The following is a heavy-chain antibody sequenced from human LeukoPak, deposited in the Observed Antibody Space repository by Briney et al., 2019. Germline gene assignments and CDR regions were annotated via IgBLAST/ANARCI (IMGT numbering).Heavy chain of an antibody. J-gene: IGHJ4*02. Sequence: PSGTLSLTCAVSGASINISKWWSWVRQPPGKGLEWIGEIYHSGSTNYNPSFKSRVTLLVDKSKNLLSLKLNSVTAADTAVYYCARDLSEEPASFGYWGQGTLVTVSS. D-gene: IGHD1-14*01. CDR1: GASINISKW. V-gene: IGHV4-4*02. CDR2: IYHSGST. CDR3: ARDLSEEPASFGY.